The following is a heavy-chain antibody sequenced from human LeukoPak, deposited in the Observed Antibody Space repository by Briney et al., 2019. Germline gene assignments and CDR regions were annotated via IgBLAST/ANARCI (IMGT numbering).Heavy chain of an antibody. CDR2: ISSSGSTI. D-gene: IGHD1-26*01. CDR3: ARDRVGYYYYYYGMDV. J-gene: IGHJ6*02. Sequence: GGSLRLSCAASGFTFSSYEMNWVRQAPGKGLEWVSYISSSGSTIYYADSVKDRFTISRDNAKNSLYPQMNSLRAEDTAVYYCARDRVGYYYYYYGMDVWGQGTTVTVSS. V-gene: IGHV3-48*03. CDR1: GFTFSSYE.